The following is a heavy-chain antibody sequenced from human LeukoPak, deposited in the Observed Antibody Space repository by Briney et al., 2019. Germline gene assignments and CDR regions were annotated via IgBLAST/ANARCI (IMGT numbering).Heavy chain of an antibody. Sequence: PGRSLRLSCAASGFRFSDYAMSWVRQAPGKGLEWVSVISGSGAGTYYADSVKGRFTISRDNSKNTLFLQMNSLRAEDTAVYYCAKAVATIGDNWFDPWGQGTLVTVSS. CDR3: AKAVATIGDNWFDP. V-gene: IGHV3-23*01. CDR2: ISGSGAGT. CDR1: GFRFSDYA. J-gene: IGHJ5*02. D-gene: IGHD5-12*01.